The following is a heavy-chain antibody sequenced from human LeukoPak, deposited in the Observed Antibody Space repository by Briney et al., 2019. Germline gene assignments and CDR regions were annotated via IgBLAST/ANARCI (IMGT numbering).Heavy chain of an antibody. J-gene: IGHJ6*03. CDR2: INHSGST. D-gene: IGHD3-22*01. V-gene: IGHV4-34*01. Sequence: PSETLSLTCAVYGGSFSGYYWSWIRQPPGKGLEWIGEINHSGSTNYNPSLKSRVTISVDTSKNQFSLKLSSVTAADTAVYYCARAPFAYYYDSSGSRQYYYYYMDVWGKGTTVTVSS. CDR1: GGSFSGYY. CDR3: ARAPFAYYYDSSGSRQYYYYYMDV.